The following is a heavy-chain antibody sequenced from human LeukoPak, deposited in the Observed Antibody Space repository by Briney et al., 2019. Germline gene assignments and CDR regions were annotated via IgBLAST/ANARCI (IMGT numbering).Heavy chain of an antibody. V-gene: IGHV3-15*01. CDR1: AFTFTKAW. J-gene: IGHJ3*02. Sequence: GGSLRLSCEASAFTFTKAWMSWVRQAPGKGLEWVGRIKTKTDGGTTDYAAPVKGRFTISRDDSKNTLYLQMNSLKTEDTAVYYCTTAPRGYCSGGSCSYAFDIWGQGTMVTVSS. D-gene: IGHD2-15*01. CDR3: TTAPRGYCSGGSCSYAFDI. CDR2: IKTKTDGGTT.